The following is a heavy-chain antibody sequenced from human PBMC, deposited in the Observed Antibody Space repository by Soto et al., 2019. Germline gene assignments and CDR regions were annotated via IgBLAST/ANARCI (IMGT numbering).Heavy chain of an antibody. CDR2: ISGSGGST. J-gene: IGHJ5*02. CDR1: GFTFSSYA. V-gene: IGHV3-23*01. D-gene: IGHD3-10*01. Sequence: PGGSLRLSCAASGFTFSSYAMSWVRQAPGKGLEWVSAISGSGGSTYYADSVKGRFTISRDNSKNTLYLQMNSLRAEDTAVYYCAKGYGSGSYGWLDPWGQGTLVTVSS. CDR3: AKGYGSGSYGWLDP.